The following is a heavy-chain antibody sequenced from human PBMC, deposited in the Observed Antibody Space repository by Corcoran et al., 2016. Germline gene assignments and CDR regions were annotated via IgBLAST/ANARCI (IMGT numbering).Heavy chain of an antibody. V-gene: IGHV4-61*01. CDR1: GGSVSSNSYY. CDR2: IYFSGST. J-gene: IGHJ4*02. Sequence: QVQLQESGPGLVKPSETLSLTCTVSGGSVSSNSYYWSWIRQPPGKGLEWIGYIYFSGSTNYTPSLKSRVTILVDMSKNQFSLMLSSVTAADTAVYYCARGRGYNEFDYWGQGTLVTVSS. CDR3: ARGRGYNEFDY. D-gene: IGHD5-12*01.